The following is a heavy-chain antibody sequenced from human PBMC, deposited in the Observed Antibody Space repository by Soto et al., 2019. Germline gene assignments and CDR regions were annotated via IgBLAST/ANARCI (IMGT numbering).Heavy chain of an antibody. V-gene: IGHV3-11*06. CDR3: ARSSGSYWWEFDY. Sequence: QVQLVESGGGLVKPAGSLRLSCAASGFTFSDYYMSWIRQAPGKGLEWISYISSSGNYADYADSIKGRFSISRDNAKNSLYLQVHSLRAEDTAVYYCARSSGSYWWEFDYWGQGTLVTVSS. D-gene: IGHD3-10*01. J-gene: IGHJ4*02. CDR1: GFTFSDYY. CDR2: ISSSGNYA.